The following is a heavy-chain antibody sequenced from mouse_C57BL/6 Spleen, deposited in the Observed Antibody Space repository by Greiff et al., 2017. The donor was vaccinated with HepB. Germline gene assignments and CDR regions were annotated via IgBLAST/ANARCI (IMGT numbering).Heavy chain of an antibody. V-gene: IGHV1-82*01. J-gene: IGHJ4*01. CDR1: GYAFSSSW. D-gene: IGHD1-1*01. Sequence: VHLVESGPELVKPGASVKISCKASGYAFSSSWMNWVKQRPGKGLEWIGRIYPGDGDTNYNGKFKGKATLTADKSSSTAYMQLSSLTSEDSAVYFCARDTTVVATDAMDYWGQGTSVTVSS. CDR3: ARDTTVVATDAMDY. CDR2: IYPGDGDT.